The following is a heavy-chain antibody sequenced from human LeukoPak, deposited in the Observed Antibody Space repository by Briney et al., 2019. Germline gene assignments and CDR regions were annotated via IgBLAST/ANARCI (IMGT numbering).Heavy chain of an antibody. J-gene: IGHJ3*02. V-gene: IGHV3-30*02. CDR2: IRYDGNDK. D-gene: IGHD2-2*02. CDR3: AKDCGDLLLYANDAFDI. Sequence: GGSLRLSCAASGFTFSSYGMHWVRQAPDKGLEWVALIRYDGNDKYYADSVKGRFTISRDNSKNTLYLQMNSLRAEDTAVYYCAKDCGDLLLYANDAFDIWSQGTLVTVSS. CDR1: GFTFSSYG.